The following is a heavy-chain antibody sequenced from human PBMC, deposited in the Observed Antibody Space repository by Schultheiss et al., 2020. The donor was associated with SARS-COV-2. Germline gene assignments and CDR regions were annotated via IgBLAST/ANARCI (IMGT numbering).Heavy chain of an antibody. CDR2: ISGSGGYI. D-gene: IGHD2-2*01. J-gene: IGHJ5*02. Sequence: GGSLRLSCTASGFTFSYYAMSWVRQAPGKGLEWVSSISGSGGYIYYADSVKGRFTISRDNSKNTLYLQMNSLRAEDTAVYYCAKVGTGTREDIVVVPWGQGTLVTVSS. CDR3: AKVGTGTREDIVVVP. CDR1: GFTFSYYA. V-gene: IGHV3-23*01.